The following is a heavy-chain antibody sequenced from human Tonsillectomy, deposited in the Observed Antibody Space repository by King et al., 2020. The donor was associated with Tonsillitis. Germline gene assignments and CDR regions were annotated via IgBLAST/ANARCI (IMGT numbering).Heavy chain of an antibody. D-gene: IGHD3-16*02. J-gene: IGHJ3*01. CDR1: GGSVSSPNYY. CDR2: IYYSGRT. Sequence: LQLQESGPGLVKPSETLSLTCTVSGGSVSSPNYYWGYIRQPPGKGLDWIGTIYYSGRTYYSPSLKGRVTMSVDTSKNQFSLKLTSVTAADTAVYYCASGLSVDGDAFDVWGQGTMVTVSS. V-gene: IGHV4-39*01. CDR3: ASGLSVDGDAFDV.